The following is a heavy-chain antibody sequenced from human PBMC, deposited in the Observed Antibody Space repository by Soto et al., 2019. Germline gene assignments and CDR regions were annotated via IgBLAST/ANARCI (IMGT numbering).Heavy chain of an antibody. CDR3: ARDFSTTDAFDI. D-gene: IGHD6-13*01. V-gene: IGHV3-21*01. CDR2: ISSSSSYI. CDR1: GFTFSSYS. J-gene: IGHJ3*02. Sequence: GGSLRLSCAASGFTFSSYSMNWVRPAPGKGLEWVSSISSSSSYIYYADSVKGRFTISRDNAKNSLYLQMNSLRAEDTAVYYCARDFSTTDAFDIWGQGTMVTVSS.